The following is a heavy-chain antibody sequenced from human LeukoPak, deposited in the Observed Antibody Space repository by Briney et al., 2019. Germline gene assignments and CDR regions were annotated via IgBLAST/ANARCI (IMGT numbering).Heavy chain of an antibody. J-gene: IGHJ6*02. D-gene: IGHD2-2*01. V-gene: IGHV3-30*18. CDR3: AKVIFACSSASCSNYYYYGVDV. Sequence: GGSLRLSCAASGFIFSHYGMHWVRQAPGKGLEWVAVISFDGSNKYYADSVKGRFTISSDNSKNTLYLQMNSLRAEDTAVYYCAKVIFACSSASCSNYYYYGVDVWGQGTTATVSS. CDR1: GFIFSHYG. CDR2: ISFDGSNK.